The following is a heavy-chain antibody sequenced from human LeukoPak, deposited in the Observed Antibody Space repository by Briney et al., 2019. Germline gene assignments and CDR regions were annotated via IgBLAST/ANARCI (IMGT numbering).Heavy chain of an antibody. Sequence: GGSLRLSCAASGFTFSSHWMHWVRQGPGKGLVWLSRINSGGSITNYADSVKGRLTISRDSADNTLYLEINSLTAEDTAVYFCASGYCPNGVCSHNMGYWGRGTLVTVSS. D-gene: IGHD2-8*01. V-gene: IGHV3-74*01. CDR2: INSGGSIT. CDR3: ASGYCPNGVCSHNMGY. J-gene: IGHJ4*02. CDR1: GFTFSSHW.